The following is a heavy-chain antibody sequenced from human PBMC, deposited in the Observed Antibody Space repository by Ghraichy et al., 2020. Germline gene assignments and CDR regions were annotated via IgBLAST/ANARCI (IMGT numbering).Heavy chain of an antibody. D-gene: IGHD2-21*02. CDR3: ARIARRRDFYGYFDS. CDR2: ISSSGSVA. Sequence: GGSLRLSCAGSGFSFSSHAMSWVRQAPGKGLEWVATISSSGSVANHADSVKGRFTISRDTSTNTLFLQMNSLAVEDTALYYCARIARRRDFYGYFDSWGQARLVAVSS. V-gene: IGHV3-23*01. CDR1: GFSFSSHA. J-gene: IGHJ4*02.